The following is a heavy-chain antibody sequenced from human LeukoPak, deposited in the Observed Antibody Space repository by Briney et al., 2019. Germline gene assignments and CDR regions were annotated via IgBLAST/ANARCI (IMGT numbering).Heavy chain of an antibody. V-gene: IGHV4-38-2*01. Sequence: SETLSLTCAVSGNSISNTYYWGWIRQPPGKELEWIGSIYNSGSTHYNPSLKSRVTISVDTSKNQFSLKLSSVTAADTAVYYCARNSSGNYFDYWGEGTLVTVSS. J-gene: IGHJ4*02. CDR3: ARNSSGNYFDY. D-gene: IGHD1-26*01. CDR2: IYNSGST. CDR1: GNSISNTYY.